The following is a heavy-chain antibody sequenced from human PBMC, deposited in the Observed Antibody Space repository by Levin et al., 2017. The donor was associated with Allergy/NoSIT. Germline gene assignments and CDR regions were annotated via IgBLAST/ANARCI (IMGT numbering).Heavy chain of an antibody. J-gene: IGHJ4*02. CDR3: TRDPHRGKYDIDY. Sequence: GGSLRLSCAASGFTFSSYAFHWVRQAPGKGLEWVAVVAYDGTNKHADSLRGRFTISRDNSKNTVYLQMNSLRVEDTAVYYCTRDPHRGKYDIDYWGQGTLVTVSS. V-gene: IGHV3-30*04. CDR1: GFTFSSYA. CDR2: VAYDGTNK. D-gene: IGHD1-1*01.